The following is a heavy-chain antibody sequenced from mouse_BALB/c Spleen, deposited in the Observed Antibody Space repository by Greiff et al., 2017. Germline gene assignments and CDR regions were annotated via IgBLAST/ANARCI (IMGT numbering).Heavy chain of an antibody. V-gene: IGHV2-9*02. D-gene: IGHD1-1*01. CDR2: IWAGGST. CDR1: GFSLTSYG. Sequence: VKLVESGPGLVAPSQSLSITCTVSGFSLTSYGVHWVRQPPGKGLEWLGVIWAGGSTNYNSALMSRLSISKDNSKSQVFLKMNSLQTDDTAMYYCARALYYGSPFAYWGQGTLVTVSA. CDR3: ARALYYGSPFAY. J-gene: IGHJ3*01.